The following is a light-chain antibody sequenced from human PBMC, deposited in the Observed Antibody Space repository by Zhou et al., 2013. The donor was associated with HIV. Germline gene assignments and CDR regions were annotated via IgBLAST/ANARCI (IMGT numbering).Light chain of an antibody. CDR3: FQHNTYPWM. Sequence: DIQMTQSPSSLSASVGDRVTITCRASQAIRTDLAWYQQKPGKAPHRLIFAASSLQSGVPSRFSGSGSGTYFTLTISSLQPEDFATYYCFQHNTYPWMFGQG. J-gene: IGKJ1*01. CDR1: QAIRTD. V-gene: IGKV1-17*01. CDR2: AAS.